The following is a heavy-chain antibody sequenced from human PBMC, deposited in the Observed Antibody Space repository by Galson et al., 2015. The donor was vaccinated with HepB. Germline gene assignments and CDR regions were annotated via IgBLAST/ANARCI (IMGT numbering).Heavy chain of an antibody. Sequence: SLRLSCAASGFTFSSYAMHWVRQAPGKGLEWVAVISYDGSNKYYADSVKGRFTISRDNSKNTLYLQMNSLRAEDTAVYYCARSGADYDSSGPYYYYGMDVWGQGTTVTVSS. V-gene: IGHV3-30-3*01. CDR3: ARSGADYDSSGPYYYYGMDV. J-gene: IGHJ6*02. CDR2: ISYDGSNK. D-gene: IGHD3-22*01. CDR1: GFTFSSYA.